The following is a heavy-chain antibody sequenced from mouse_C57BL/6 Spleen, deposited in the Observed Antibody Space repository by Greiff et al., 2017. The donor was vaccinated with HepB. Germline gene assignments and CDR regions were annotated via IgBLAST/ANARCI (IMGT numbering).Heavy chain of an antibody. D-gene: IGHD1-1*01. CDR3: ARSGGSSYDAMDY. CDR1: GYTFTSYW. V-gene: IGHV1-72*01. J-gene: IGHJ4*01. CDR2: IDPNSGGT. Sequence: VQLQQPGAELVKPGASVKLSCKASGYTFTSYWMHWVKQRHGRGLEWIGRIDPNSGGTKYNEKFKSKATLTVDKPSSTAYMQLSSLTAEDSAVYDCARSGGSSYDAMDYWGQGTSVTVSS.